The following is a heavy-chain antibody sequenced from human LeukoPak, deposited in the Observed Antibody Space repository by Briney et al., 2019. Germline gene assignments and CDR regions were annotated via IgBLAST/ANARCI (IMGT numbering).Heavy chain of an antibody. V-gene: IGHV3-23*01. Sequence: PGGSLRLSCAASGFTFSSYAMTWVRQAPGKGLEWVSVISGSGGTTYYADSVKGRFTLSRDNSKNTLYLQMNSLRAEDTAVYYCANRGYVTYYFDCWGQGTLVTDSS. CDR2: ISGSGGTT. CDR3: ANRGYVTYYFDC. J-gene: IGHJ4*02. CDR1: GFTFSSYA. D-gene: IGHD5-18*01.